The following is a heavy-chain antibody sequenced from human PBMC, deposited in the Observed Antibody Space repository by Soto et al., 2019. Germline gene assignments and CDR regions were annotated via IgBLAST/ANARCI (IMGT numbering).Heavy chain of an antibody. CDR3: AHRRLGIAARPAEFDP. Sequence: QITLKESGPPLVKPTQTLTLTCTFSGFSLSTSGVGVGWIRQPPGKALEWLALIYWDDDKRYSPSLKSRLTITKDTSKNQVVLTMTNMDPVDTATYYCAHRRLGIAARPAEFDPWGQGTLVTVSS. V-gene: IGHV2-5*02. D-gene: IGHD6-6*01. CDR2: IYWDDDK. CDR1: GFSLSTSGVG. J-gene: IGHJ5*02.